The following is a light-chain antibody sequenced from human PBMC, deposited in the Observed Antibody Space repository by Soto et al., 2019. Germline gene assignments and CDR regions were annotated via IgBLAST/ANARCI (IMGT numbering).Light chain of an antibody. V-gene: IGKV2-28*01. CDR2: LGS. CDR3: MQALQTPLT. J-gene: IGKJ1*01. Sequence: DIVMTQSPLSLPVTPGEPASISCRSSQGLLHSNGYNYLDWYLQRPGQSPQLLIYLGSYRASGVPDRFSDSGSGTDFTLKISRVEAEDVGIYYCMQALQTPLTFGQGTKVEIK. CDR1: QGLLHSNGYNY.